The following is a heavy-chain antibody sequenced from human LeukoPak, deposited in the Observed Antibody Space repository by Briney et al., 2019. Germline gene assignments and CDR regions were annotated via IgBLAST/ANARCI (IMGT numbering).Heavy chain of an antibody. D-gene: IGHD3-10*01. CDR1: GFTFSNYW. J-gene: IGHJ4*02. CDR2: IKEDGSEK. V-gene: IGHV3-7*03. CDR3: AKDISFDGSGSTFDY. Sequence: GGSLRLSCAASGFTFSNYWMSWVRQAPGKGLEGVANIKEDGSEKYYVDSVKGRFTISRDNAKNSLYLQMNSLRAEDTALYYCAKDISFDGSGSTFDYWGQGTLVTVSS.